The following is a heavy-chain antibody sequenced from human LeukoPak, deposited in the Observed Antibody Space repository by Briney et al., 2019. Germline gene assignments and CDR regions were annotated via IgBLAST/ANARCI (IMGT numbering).Heavy chain of an antibody. J-gene: IGHJ4*02. CDR2: ISYDGSNK. CDR3: ARDPYCGGECYFFDY. D-gene: IGHD2-21*01. Sequence: GESLRLSCAASADTFSSYPMHWVRKAPCKGLEWVVVISYDGSNKYYADSVKGRFTISRDNSKNTLYLQMNSLRAEDTAVYYCARDPYCGGECYFFDYWGQGTLVTVSS. CDR1: ADTFSSYP. V-gene: IGHV3-30*04.